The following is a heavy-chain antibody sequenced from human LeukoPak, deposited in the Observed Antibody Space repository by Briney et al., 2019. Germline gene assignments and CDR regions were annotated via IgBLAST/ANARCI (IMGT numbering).Heavy chain of an antibody. CDR3: TRDFHDYVDYTYYDYYYMDV. D-gene: IGHD4-17*01. V-gene: IGHV3-49*04. CDR2: IRSKAYGGTT. CDR1: GFTFGDYA. J-gene: IGHJ6*03. Sequence: GGSLRLSCTASGFTFGDYAMSWVRQAPGKGLEWVGFIRSKAYGGTTEYAASVKGRFTISRDDSKSIAYLQMNSLKTEDTAVYYCTRDFHDYVDYTYYDYYYMDVWGKGTTVTISS.